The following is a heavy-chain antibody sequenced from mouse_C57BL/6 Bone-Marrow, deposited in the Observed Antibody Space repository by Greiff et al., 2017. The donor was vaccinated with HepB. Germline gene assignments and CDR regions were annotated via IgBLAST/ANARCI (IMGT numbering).Heavy chain of an antibody. CDR2: IYPGSGNT. CDR3: ARITTVVATRVLDY. V-gene: IGHV1-66*01. D-gene: IGHD1-1*01. CDR1: GYSFTSYY. J-gene: IGHJ2*01. Sequence: VQLQQSGPELVKPGASVKISCKASGYSFTSYYIHWVKQRPGQGLEWIGWIYPGSGNTKYNEKFKGKATLTADTSSSTAYMQLSSLTSEDSAVYYCARITTVVATRVLDYWGQGTTLTVSS.